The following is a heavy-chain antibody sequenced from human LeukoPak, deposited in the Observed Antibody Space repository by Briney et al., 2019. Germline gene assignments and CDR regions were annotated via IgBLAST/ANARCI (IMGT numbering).Heavy chain of an antibody. Sequence: GGSLRLSCAASGFTFSSYAMHWVRQAPGKGLEWVAVISYDGSNKYYADSVKGRFTISRDNSKNTLYLQMNSLRAEDTAVYYCARDPRGFGEFPEYWGQGTLVTVSS. J-gene: IGHJ4*02. CDR2: ISYDGSNK. CDR1: GFTFSSYA. D-gene: IGHD3-10*01. CDR3: ARDPRGFGEFPEY. V-gene: IGHV3-30-3*01.